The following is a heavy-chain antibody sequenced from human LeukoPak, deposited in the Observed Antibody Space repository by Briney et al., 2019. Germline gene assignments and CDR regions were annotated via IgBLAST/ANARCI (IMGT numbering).Heavy chain of an antibody. J-gene: IGHJ4*02. Sequence: SETLSLTCTVSGYSISSGYYWGWIRQPPGKGLEGIGSIYHSGSTYYNPSLNRRVTISVDTSKNQFSLKLSSVTAADKAVYYCARDGSGYDYALDYWGQGTLVTVSS. D-gene: IGHD5-12*01. V-gene: IGHV4-38-2*02. CDR3: ARDGSGYDYALDY. CDR2: IYHSGST. CDR1: GYSISSGYY.